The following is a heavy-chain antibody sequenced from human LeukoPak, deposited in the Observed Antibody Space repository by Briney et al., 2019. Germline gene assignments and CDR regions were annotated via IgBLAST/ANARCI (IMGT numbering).Heavy chain of an antibody. CDR1: GGSISSSSYY. D-gene: IGHD3-3*01. CDR2: IYYSGST. V-gene: IGHV4-39*01. CDR3: ARQGYYGPFDY. Sequence: SETLSLTCTVSGGSISSSSYYWGWIRQPPGKGLEWIGSIYYSGSTYYNPSLKSRVTISVDTSKNQFSLKLSSVTAADTAVYCCARQGYYGPFDYWGQGTLVTVSS. J-gene: IGHJ4*02.